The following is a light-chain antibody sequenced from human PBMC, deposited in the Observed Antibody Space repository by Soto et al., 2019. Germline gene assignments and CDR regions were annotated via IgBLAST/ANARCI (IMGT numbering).Light chain of an antibody. CDR3: QQRSNWPPYT. CDR2: DAS. CDR1: QRVSSY. Sequence: EIVLTQSPATLSLSPGERATLSCRASQRVSSYLAWYQQKPGQAPRLLIYDASNRATGIPARFSGSGSGTDFTLTIRSLEPEDFAVYYCQQRSNWPPYTFGQGTKLEIK. J-gene: IGKJ2*01. V-gene: IGKV3-11*01.